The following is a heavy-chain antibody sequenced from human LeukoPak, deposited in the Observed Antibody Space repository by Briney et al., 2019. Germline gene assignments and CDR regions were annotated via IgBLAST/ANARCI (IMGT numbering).Heavy chain of an antibody. J-gene: IGHJ4*02. D-gene: IGHD2-21*01. CDR2: IYHSGST. CDR1: GYSISSGYY. CDR3: ASHLHTSQGY. Sequence: SETLSLTCTVSGYSISSGYYWGWIRQPPGKGLEWIGSIYHSGSTYYNPSLKSRVTISVDTSKNQFSLKLSPVTAADTAVYYCASHLHTSQGYWGQGTLVTVSS. V-gene: IGHV4-38-2*02.